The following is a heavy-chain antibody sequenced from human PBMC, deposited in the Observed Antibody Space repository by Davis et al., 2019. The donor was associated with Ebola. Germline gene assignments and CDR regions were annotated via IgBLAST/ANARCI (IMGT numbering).Heavy chain of an antibody. D-gene: IGHD3-16*02. CDR3: ARDPVFMITFGGVIVPDDAFDI. V-gene: IGHV4-34*01. Sequence: SETLSLTCAVYGGSSSGYYWSWIRQPPGKGLEWIGEINHSGSTNYNPSLKSRVTISVDTSKNQFSLKLSSVTAADTAVYYCARDPVFMITFGGVIVPDDAFDIWGQGTMVTVSS. CDR1: GGSSSGYY. CDR2: INHSGST. J-gene: IGHJ3*02.